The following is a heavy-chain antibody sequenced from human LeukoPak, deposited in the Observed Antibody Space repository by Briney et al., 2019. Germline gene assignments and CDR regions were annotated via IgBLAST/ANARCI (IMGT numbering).Heavy chain of an antibody. V-gene: IGHV3-23*01. CDR1: GFTFSGYA. Sequence: GGSLRLSCAASGFTFSGYAMSWVRQAPGKGLEWVSAISGSGGSTYYADSVKGRFTISRDNSKNTLYLQMNSLRAEDTAVYYCAKDRPGYYYDSSGYYPDFDYWGQGTLVTVSS. D-gene: IGHD3-22*01. CDR2: ISGSGGST. CDR3: AKDRPGYYYDSSGYYPDFDY. J-gene: IGHJ4*02.